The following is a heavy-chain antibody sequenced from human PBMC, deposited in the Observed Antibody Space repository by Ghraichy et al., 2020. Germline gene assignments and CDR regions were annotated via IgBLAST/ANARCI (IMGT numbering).Heavy chain of an antibody. CDR1: GGSISNYH. V-gene: IGHV4-4*09. CDR2: IYTSGNT. J-gene: IGHJ3*02. Sequence: SETLSLTCTVSGGSISNYHWSWIRQVPGKGLEWIGYIYTSGNTNYNHSLKSRVTISVGTSKNQFSLKLSSVTAADTAVYYCARHRDSSGWSERAFEIWGQGTMVTVSS. CDR3: ARHRDSSGWSERAFEI. D-gene: IGHD6-19*01.